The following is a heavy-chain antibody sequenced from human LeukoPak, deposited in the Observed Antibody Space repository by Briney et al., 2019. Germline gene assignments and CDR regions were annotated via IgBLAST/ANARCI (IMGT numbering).Heavy chain of an antibody. CDR2: IKHDGREK. V-gene: IGHV3-7*04. D-gene: IGHD2-8*01. J-gene: IGHJ4*02. Sequence: GVSLRLSCAASGFTFCIYWMNWVRQAPGKGRVGVTNIKHDGREKFYVVCERGGFTIYRDNAEDSLYLQMHSLSAEDVAVYYCATGRYTYGFWGQGTLVTVSS. CDR1: GFTFCIYW. CDR3: ATGRYTYGF.